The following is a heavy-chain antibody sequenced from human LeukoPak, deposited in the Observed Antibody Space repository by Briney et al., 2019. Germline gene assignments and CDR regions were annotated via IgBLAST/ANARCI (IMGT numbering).Heavy chain of an antibody. CDR2: ISGSGGRT. CDR3: ATPPTVTRNY. J-gene: IGHJ4*02. V-gene: IGHV3-23*01. CDR1: GFTFSSYA. D-gene: IGHD4-17*01. Sequence: GGSLRLSCAASGFTFSSYAMSWVRQAPGKGLEWVSSISGSGGRTHYADSVRGRFTISRDNSKNTVYLQMDSLRAEDTAVYYCATPPTVTRNYWGQGTLVTVSS.